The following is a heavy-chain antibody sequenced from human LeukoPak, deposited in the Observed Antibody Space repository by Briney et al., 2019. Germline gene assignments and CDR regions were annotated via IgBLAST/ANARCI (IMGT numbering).Heavy chain of an antibody. Sequence: GGSLRLSCAASGFTFSIYAMTWVRQAPGKGLEGVSTISGSGDRTYYADSVRGRFTISRDNSKNTLHVQMNSLRAEDTAVYYCTKDIRSSWYYFQDWGQGTLVTVSS. CDR3: TKDIRSSWYYFQD. V-gene: IGHV3-23*01. CDR2: ISGSGDRT. D-gene: IGHD6-13*01. CDR1: GFTFSIYA. J-gene: IGHJ1*01.